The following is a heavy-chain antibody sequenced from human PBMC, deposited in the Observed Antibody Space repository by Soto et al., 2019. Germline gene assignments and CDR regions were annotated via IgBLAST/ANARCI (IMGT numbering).Heavy chain of an antibody. J-gene: IGHJ4*02. V-gene: IGHV4-31*03. CDR3: ARGSSTYFDVMTGYYTADYFDF. Sequence: SETLSLTCTVSGDSISGGTYYWSWIRQHPGKGLEWIGYISYSGSTYYSPSLKSRVTMSVDKSKNQFSLTLSSVTAADTAIYYCARGSSTYFDVMTGYYTADYFDFWGQGAPVT. CDR2: ISYSGST. D-gene: IGHD3-9*01. CDR1: GDSISGGTYY.